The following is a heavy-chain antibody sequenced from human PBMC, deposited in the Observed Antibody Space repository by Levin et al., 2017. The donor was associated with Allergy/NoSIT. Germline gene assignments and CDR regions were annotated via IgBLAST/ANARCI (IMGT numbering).Heavy chain of an antibody. CDR2: IYLSGST. CDR3: ARGAGYSYGYYVDY. D-gene: IGHD5-18*01. CDR1: GGSISSGGYS. J-gene: IGHJ4*02. Sequence: SETLSLTCAVSGGSISSGGYSWSWIRQPPGKGLEWIGNIYLSGSTYYNPSLKSRVTISVDRSKHQFSLNLSSVTAADTAVYYCARGAGYSYGYYVDYWGQGTLVTVSS. V-gene: IGHV4-30-2*01.